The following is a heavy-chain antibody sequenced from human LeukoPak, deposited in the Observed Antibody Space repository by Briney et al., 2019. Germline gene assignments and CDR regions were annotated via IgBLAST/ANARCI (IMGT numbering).Heavy chain of an antibody. CDR1: GFTVSSNY. D-gene: IGHD2-2*01. J-gene: IGHJ6*02. CDR3: ASANSNCSSTSCTFSDLYYYYGMDV. V-gene: IGHV3-53*01. CDR2: IYSGGST. Sequence: PGGSLRLSCAASGFTVSSNYMSWVRQAPGKGLEWVSVIYSGGSTYYADSVKGRFTISRDNSKNTLYLQMNSLRAEDTAVYYCASANSNCSSTSCTFSDLYYYYGMDVWGQGTTVTVSS.